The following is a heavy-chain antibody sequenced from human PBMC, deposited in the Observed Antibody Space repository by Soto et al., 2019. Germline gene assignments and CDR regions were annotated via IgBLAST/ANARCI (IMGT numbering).Heavy chain of an antibody. Sequence: GESLKISCKGSGYSFTSYWIGWVRQMPGKGLEWMGIIYPGDSDTRYSPSFQGQVTISADKSISTAYLQWSSLKASDTAMYYCARSTDIVVVPAAQQNNWFDPWGQGTLVTVSS. CDR2: IYPGDSDT. D-gene: IGHD2-2*01. V-gene: IGHV5-51*01. J-gene: IGHJ5*02. CDR3: ARSTDIVVVPAAQQNNWFDP. CDR1: GYSFTSYW.